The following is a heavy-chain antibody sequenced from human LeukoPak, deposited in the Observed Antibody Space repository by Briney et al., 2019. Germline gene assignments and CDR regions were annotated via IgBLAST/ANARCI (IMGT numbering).Heavy chain of an antibody. Sequence: GGSLRLSCAASGFTFSSYGMHWVRQAPGKGLEWVAFIRYDGSNKYYADSVKGRFTISRDNSKNTLYLQMNSLRAEDTAVYHCAGAQDATVVTPRVGIYYYYMDVWGKGTTVTVSS. CDR3: AGAQDATVVTPRVGIYYYYMDV. CDR1: GFTFSSYG. CDR2: IRYDGSNK. V-gene: IGHV3-30*02. D-gene: IGHD4-23*01. J-gene: IGHJ6*03.